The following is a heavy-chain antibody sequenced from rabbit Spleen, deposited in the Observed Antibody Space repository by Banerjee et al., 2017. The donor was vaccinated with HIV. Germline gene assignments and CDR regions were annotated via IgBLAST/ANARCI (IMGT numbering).Heavy chain of an antibody. D-gene: IGHD1-1*01. J-gene: IGHJ4*01. CDR2: IDPNKSGST. CDR1: GFSFSTDYY. Sequence: QSLEESGGGLVQPEGSLTLTCTASGFSFSTDYYICWVRQAPGKGLELIACIDPNKSGSTRYASWAKGRFTISKTSSTTVTLQMTSLTAADTATYFCARDLTDVIGWNFGWWGPGTLVTVS. V-gene: IGHV1S40*01. CDR3: ARDLTDVIGWNFGW.